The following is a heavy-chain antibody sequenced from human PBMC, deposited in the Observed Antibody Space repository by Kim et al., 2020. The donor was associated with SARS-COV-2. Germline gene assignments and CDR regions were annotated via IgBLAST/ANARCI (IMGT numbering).Heavy chain of an antibody. J-gene: IGHJ4*02. D-gene: IGHD3-16*02. CDR2: YTSGHT. V-gene: IGHV4-4*07. Sequence: YTSGHTAYTPSLQSRVTMSVDMSKNQFSLKLSSVTAADTAVYYCASALGHWGQGTLVTVSS. CDR3: ASALGH.